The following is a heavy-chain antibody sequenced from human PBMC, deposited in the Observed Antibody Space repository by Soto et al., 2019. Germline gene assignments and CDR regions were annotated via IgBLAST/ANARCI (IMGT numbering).Heavy chain of an antibody. D-gene: IGHD2-2*01. Sequence: GASVKVSCKAPGGTFSSYAIRWGRPAPGQGLEWMGRIIPIFGTAKYAEKFQGRVTITADKSTITAYMELSSLRSEDTAVYYCARGQDIVVVPGSDYYHYGMYVRGRGSTVTVSS. J-gene: IGHJ6*02. CDR3: ARGQDIVVVPGSDYYHYGMYV. CDR2: IIPIFGTA. CDR1: GGTFSSYA. V-gene: IGHV1-69*06.